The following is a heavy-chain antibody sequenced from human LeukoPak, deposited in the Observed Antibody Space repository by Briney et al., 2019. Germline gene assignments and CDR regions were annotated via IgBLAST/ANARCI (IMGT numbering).Heavy chain of an antibody. V-gene: IGHV3-48*04. CDR1: GFTFNNYN. J-gene: IGHJ4*02. CDR2: ISSSSNTI. CDR3: ARGLPGTLFDY. Sequence: GGSLRLSCAASGFTFNNYNMNWVRQAPGKGLEWVSYISSSSNTIYYADSVKGRFTISRDNAKNSLYLQMNSLRAEDTAVYYWARGLPGTLFDYWGKGTWVTVSS. D-gene: IGHD1-14*01.